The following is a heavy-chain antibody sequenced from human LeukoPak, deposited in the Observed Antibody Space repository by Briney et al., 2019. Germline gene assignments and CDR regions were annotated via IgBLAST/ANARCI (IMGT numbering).Heavy chain of an antibody. CDR3: ARAGDAFDI. V-gene: IGHV3-30-3*01. CDR1: GFTFSSYA. Sequence: GRSLRLSCAASGFTFSSYAMHWVRQAPGKGLEWVAVISYDGSNKYYADSVKGRFTISRDNSKNTLYLQMSSLRAEDTAVYYCARAGDAFDIWGQGTMVTVSS. J-gene: IGHJ3*02. CDR2: ISYDGSNK.